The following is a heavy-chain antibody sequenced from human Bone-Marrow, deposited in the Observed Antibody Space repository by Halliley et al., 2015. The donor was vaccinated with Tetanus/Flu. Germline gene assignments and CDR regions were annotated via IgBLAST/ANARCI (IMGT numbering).Heavy chain of an antibody. CDR3: AKDMGSVVTPVDY. D-gene: IGHD2-21*02. J-gene: IGHJ4*02. CDR2: ISGSGGTT. Sequence: QLVQSGGGLVQPGGSLRLDCAASGFTFSGYAMSWVRQAPGKGLEWVSVISGSGGTTYYADSVKGRFTMSRDNSKYTVYLQMNSLRGEDAAIYYCAKDMGSVVTPVDYWVQGTQVTVSS. V-gene: IGHV3-23*04. CDR1: GFTFSGYA.